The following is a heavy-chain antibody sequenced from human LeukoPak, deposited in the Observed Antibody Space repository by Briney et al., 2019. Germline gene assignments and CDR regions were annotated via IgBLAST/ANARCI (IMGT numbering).Heavy chain of an antibody. CDR2: IIPIFGTA. V-gene: IGHV1-69*13. CDR1: GGTFSSYA. Sequence: SVKVSCKASGGTFSSYAISWVRQAPGQGLEWMGGIIPIFGTANYAQKLQGRVTITADESTSTAYMELSSLRSEDTAVYYCARSRYDSSGYRITSNWFDPWGQGTLVTVSS. J-gene: IGHJ5*02. CDR3: ARSRYDSSGYRITSNWFDP. D-gene: IGHD3-22*01.